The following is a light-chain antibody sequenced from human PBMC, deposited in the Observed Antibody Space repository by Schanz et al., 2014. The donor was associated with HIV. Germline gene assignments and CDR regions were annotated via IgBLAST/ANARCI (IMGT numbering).Light chain of an antibody. CDR3: QQVDSYPRT. V-gene: IGKV1-39*01. Sequence: DVHMTQSPSSLSASVGDNVTITCRASQNISTYLNWYQQRPGKAPKLLIYAALNLQSGVPSRFSGSGSGTDFTLIISSLQPEDFATYYCQQVDSYPRTFGQGTKLEI. J-gene: IGKJ2*01. CDR2: AAL. CDR1: QNISTY.